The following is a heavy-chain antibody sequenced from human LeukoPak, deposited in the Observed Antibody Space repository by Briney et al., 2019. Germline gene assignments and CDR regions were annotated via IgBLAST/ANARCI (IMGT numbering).Heavy chain of an antibody. CDR1: GGTFSSYA. CDR2: IIPIFGTA. CDR3: ARRSYGFWSGQTQGYSFDY. Sequence: ASVKVSCKASGGTFSSYAISWVRQAPGQGLEWMGGIIPIFGTANYAQKFQGRVTITADESTSTAYMELSSLRSEDTAVYYCARRSYGFWSGQTQGYSFDYWGQGTLVTVSS. J-gene: IGHJ4*02. V-gene: IGHV1-69*01. D-gene: IGHD3-3*01.